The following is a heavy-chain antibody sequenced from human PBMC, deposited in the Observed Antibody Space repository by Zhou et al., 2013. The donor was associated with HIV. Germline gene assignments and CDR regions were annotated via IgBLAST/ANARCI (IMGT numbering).Heavy chain of an antibody. D-gene: IGHD1-26*01. Sequence: QMQLVQSGPEVKKPGTSVKVSCKASGFTFTTSTIQWVRQARGQRLEWVGWIVVASGKTDFAQKFQERLTITRDMSTSIVYMELSSLRSEDTAVYYCAAGYREGGSYSVGYYFDYWGQGTLVTVSS. J-gene: IGHJ4*02. V-gene: IGHV1-58*02. CDR1: GFTFTTST. CDR2: IVVASGKT. CDR3: AAGYREGGSYSVGYYFDY.